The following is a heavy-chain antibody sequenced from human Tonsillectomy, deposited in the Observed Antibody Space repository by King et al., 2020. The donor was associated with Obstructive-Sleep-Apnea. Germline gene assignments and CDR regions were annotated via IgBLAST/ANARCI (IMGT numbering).Heavy chain of an antibody. D-gene: IGHD5-12*01. CDR1: GYTFTSYD. Sequence: QLVQSGAEVKKPGASVKVSCMASGYTFTSYDIAWVRQATGQGLEWMGWMNPKSGATGYAQKFQGRVTLTKNTSITTPYMELSSLRFEDTAVYYCARGGGSGGYTGYVWGQGTLVTVSS. CDR2: MNPKSGAT. V-gene: IGHV1-8*01. CDR3: ARGGGSGGYTGYV. J-gene: IGHJ4*02.